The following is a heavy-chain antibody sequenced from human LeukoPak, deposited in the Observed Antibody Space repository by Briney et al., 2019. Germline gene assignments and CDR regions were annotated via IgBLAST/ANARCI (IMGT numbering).Heavy chain of an antibody. D-gene: IGHD6-19*01. V-gene: IGHV3-23*01. CDR2: IGGSGDKT. J-gene: IGHJ4*02. Sequence: GGSLRLSCAASGFTFNRNAISWVRQAPGKGLEWVSTIGGSGDKTFYADSVKGRFTISRDNSKNMLHLQMSRLTGEDTALYYCVRRGDASSGWGDHDYWGEGALVTVSS. CDR1: GFTFNRNA. CDR3: VRRGDASSGWGDHDY.